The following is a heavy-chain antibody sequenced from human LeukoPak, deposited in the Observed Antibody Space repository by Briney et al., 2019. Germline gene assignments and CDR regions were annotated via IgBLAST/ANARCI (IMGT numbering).Heavy chain of an antibody. Sequence: TGGSLRLSCAASGFTFSSYWMSWVRQAPGKGLEWVAFIRYDGSNKYYADSVKGRFTISRDNSKNTLYLQMNSLRAEDTAVYYCAKLDNVDIVATDYWGQGTLVTVSS. V-gene: IGHV3-30*02. CDR3: AKLDNVDIVATDY. CDR1: GFTFSSYW. J-gene: IGHJ4*02. CDR2: IRYDGSNK. D-gene: IGHD5-12*01.